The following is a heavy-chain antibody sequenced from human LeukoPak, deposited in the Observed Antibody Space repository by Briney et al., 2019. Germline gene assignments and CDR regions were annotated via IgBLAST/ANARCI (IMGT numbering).Heavy chain of an antibody. V-gene: IGHV1-8*02. D-gene: IGHD3-3*01. CDR1: GYTFTGYY. CDR3: ARASPRRYDFWSGSLGYYYYMDV. Sequence: ASVKVSCKASGYTFTGYYMHWVRQAPGQGLEWMGWMNPNSGNTGYAQKFQGRVTMTRNTSISTAYMELSSLRSEDTAVYYCARASPRRYDFWSGSLGYYYYMDVWGKGTTVTVSS. J-gene: IGHJ6*03. CDR2: MNPNSGNT.